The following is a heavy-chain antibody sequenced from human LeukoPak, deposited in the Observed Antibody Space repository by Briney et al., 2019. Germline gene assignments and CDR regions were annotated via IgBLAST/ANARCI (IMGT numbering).Heavy chain of an antibody. CDR2: IYSGDST. CDR3: AGGGYDSSGYRAPWDY. V-gene: IGHV3-53*01. J-gene: IGHJ4*02. D-gene: IGHD3-22*01. Sequence: GGSLRLSCEASGFTVSSYYMSWVRQAPGKGLEWVSVIYSGDSTYYADSVMGRFTISRDNTKNTLYLQINSLRAEDDAVDYYAGGGYDSSGYRAPWDYWGQGTLVTVSS. CDR1: GFTVSSYY.